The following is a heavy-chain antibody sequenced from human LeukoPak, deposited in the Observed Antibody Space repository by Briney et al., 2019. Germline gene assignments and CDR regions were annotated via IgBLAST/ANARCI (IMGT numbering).Heavy chain of an antibody. CDR2: IRYDGSNK. V-gene: IGHV3-30*02. CDR1: GFTCSSYG. Sequence: GGSLRLSCAASGFTCSSYGMHWVRQAPGKGLEWVAFIRYDGSNKYYADSVKGRFTISRDNSKNTLYLQMNSLRAEDTAVYYCAKDLSVVPVLGGEYFDYWGQGTLVTVSS. D-gene: IGHD2-2*01. J-gene: IGHJ4*02. CDR3: AKDLSVVPVLGGEYFDY.